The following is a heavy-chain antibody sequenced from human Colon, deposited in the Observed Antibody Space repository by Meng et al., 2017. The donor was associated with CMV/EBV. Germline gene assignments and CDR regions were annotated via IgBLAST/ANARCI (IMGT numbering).Heavy chain of an antibody. D-gene: IGHD1-26*01. J-gene: IGHJ3*01. CDR2: VSYTGGTI. CDR1: GFNFGYEA. Sequence: GGSLRLSCVASGFNFGYEAMSWVRQAPGKGLEWVSVVSYTGGTIYYADSVKGRFTISRDNSKKTLYLQMNSLRVEDTALYYCARGGSYSLGDEAFDFWGQGTLVTVSS. V-gene: IGHV3-23*01. CDR3: ARGGSYSLGDEAFDF.